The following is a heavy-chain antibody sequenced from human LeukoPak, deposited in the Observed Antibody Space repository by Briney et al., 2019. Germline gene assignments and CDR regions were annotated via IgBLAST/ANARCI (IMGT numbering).Heavy chain of an antibody. V-gene: IGHV3-23*01. D-gene: IGHD4-17*01. CDR2: ISGSGGST. J-gene: IGHJ2*01. Sequence: GGSLRLSCAASGFTFSSYAMSWVRQAPGKGLEWVSAISGSGGSTYYADSVKGRFTISRDNSKNTLYLQMNSLRAEDTAVYYCAREGGRDDYGDYKPPGWGYFDLWGRGTLVTVSS. CDR1: GFTFSSYA. CDR3: AREGGRDDYGDYKPPGWGYFDL.